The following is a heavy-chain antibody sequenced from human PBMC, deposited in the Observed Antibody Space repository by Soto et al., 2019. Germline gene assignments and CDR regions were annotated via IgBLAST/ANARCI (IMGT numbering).Heavy chain of an antibody. CDR3: AKGDNLGPKTGYAFDP. J-gene: IGHJ5*02. Sequence: TLSLTCAISGDSVSSNTASWNWIRQSPSRGLEWLGRTYFRSKWYNDYAVSVKSRIIINPDTSNNQFSLRLNSVTPEDTAVYFCAKGDNLGPKTGYAFDPWGQGIMVTVSS. CDR1: GDSVSSNTAS. CDR2: TYFRSKWYN. D-gene: IGHD5-12*01. V-gene: IGHV6-1*01.